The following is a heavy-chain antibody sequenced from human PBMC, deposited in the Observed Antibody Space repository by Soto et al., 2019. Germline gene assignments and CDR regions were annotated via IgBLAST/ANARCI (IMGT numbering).Heavy chain of an antibody. CDR3: ARRWAMANTMDWFDP. D-gene: IGHD3-3*01. CDR1: GGSFSGYY. J-gene: IGHJ5*02. V-gene: IGHV4-34*01. CDR2: INHSGST. Sequence: SETLSLTCAVYGGSFSGYYWTWIRQPPGTGLEWIGEINHSGSTNYNPSLKSRVTISVDTSKNQFSLKLTSVTAADTAVYYCARRWAMANTMDWFDPWGQGTLVTVSS.